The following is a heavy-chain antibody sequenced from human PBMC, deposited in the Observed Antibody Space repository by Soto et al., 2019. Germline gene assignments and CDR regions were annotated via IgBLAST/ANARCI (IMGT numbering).Heavy chain of an antibody. J-gene: IGHJ4*02. Sequence: PGGSLRLSCAASGFTFSSYSMNWVRQAPGKGLEWVSSISSSSSYIYYADSVKGRFTISRDNAKNSLHLQMNSLRAEDTAVYYCARDPHSYGYSDSPRFDYWGQGTLVTVS. CDR2: ISSSSSYI. V-gene: IGHV3-21*01. D-gene: IGHD5-18*01. CDR1: GFTFSSYS. CDR3: ARDPHSYGYSDSPRFDY.